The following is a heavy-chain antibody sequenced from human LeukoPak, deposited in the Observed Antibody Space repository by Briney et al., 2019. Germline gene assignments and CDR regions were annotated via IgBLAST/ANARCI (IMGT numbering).Heavy chain of an antibody. D-gene: IGHD1-20*01. CDR1: GFTFSSYE. CDR3: ARDFPQITGTDYYYYGMDV. V-gene: IGHV3-48*03. J-gene: IGHJ6*02. CDR2: ISSSGSTI. Sequence: GGSLRLSCAASGFTFSSYEMNWVRQAPGKGLEWVSYISSSGSTIYYADSVKGRFTISRDNAKNSLYPQMNSLRAEDTAVYYCARDFPQITGTDYYYYGMDVWGQGTTVTVSS.